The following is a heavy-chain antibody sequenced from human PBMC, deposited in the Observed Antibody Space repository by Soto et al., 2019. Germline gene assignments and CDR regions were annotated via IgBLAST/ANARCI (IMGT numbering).Heavy chain of an antibody. CDR2: IYYSGST. CDR3: ARLAYGGGDCFDDAFDI. V-gene: IGHV4-39*01. J-gene: IGHJ3*02. Sequence: ASETLSLTCTVSGGSISSSSYYWIWIRQPPGKGLEWIGSIYYSGSTYYNPSLKSRVTISVDTYKNQFSLKLSSVTAADTAVYYCARLAYGGGDCFDDAFDIWGQGTMVTVSS. D-gene: IGHD2-21*02. CDR1: GGSISSSSYY.